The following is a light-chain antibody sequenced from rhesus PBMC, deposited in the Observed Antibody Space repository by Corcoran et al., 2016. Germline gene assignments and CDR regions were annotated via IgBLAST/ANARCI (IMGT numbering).Light chain of an antibody. CDR1: QNLSSY. CDR2: VAS. Sequence: QVVLTQSPATLSLSPGERATLSCRASQNLSSYLAWYQQKPVQAPRLLLYVASSRATGIPDRFSGSGAGTEFTLTFSSLEPADFAVYFCQKYENYPYSFGQVTKVEIK. CDR3: QKYENYPYS. V-gene: IGKV3-53*01. J-gene: IGKJ2*01.